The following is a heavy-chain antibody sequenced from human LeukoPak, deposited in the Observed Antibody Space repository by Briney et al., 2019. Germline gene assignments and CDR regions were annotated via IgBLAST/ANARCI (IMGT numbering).Heavy chain of an antibody. CDR1: GFTFSSYW. Sequence: GGSLRLSCAASGFTFSSYWMSWVRQAPGKGLEWVANIKQDGSEKYYVDSVKGRFTISRDNAKNSLYLQMNSLRAEDTAVYYCARSLRVRGVPDYMDVWGKGTTVIISS. V-gene: IGHV3-7*01. J-gene: IGHJ6*03. CDR3: ARSLRVRGVPDYMDV. D-gene: IGHD3-10*01. CDR2: IKQDGSEK.